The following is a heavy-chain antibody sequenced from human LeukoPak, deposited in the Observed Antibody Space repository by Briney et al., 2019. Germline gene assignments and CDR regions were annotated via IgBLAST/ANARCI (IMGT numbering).Heavy chain of an antibody. V-gene: IGHV3-20*04. CDR1: GFTFDDYG. CDR3: ARIRDCGGDCPFDY. Sequence: PGGSLRLSCAASGFTFDDYGMSWVRQAPGKGLEWVSGINWNGGSTGYADSVKGRFTISRDNAKNSLYLQMNSLRAEDTALYYCARIRDCGGDCPFDYWGQGTPVTVSS. CDR2: INWNGGST. J-gene: IGHJ4*02. D-gene: IGHD2-21*02.